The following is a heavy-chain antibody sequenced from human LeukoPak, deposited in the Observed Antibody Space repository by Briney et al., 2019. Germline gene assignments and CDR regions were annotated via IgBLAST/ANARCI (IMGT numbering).Heavy chain of an antibody. CDR2: IYSGGST. V-gene: IGHV3-53*01. Sequence: GGSLRLSCAASGFTVSSNYMSWVRQAPGKGLEWVSVIYSGGSTYYADSVKGRFTISRDNSKNTLYLQMNSLRAEDTAVYYCARRGRANTYYYGSVVYNWFDPWGQGTLVTVSS. D-gene: IGHD3-10*01. CDR3: ARRGRANTYYYGSVVYNWFDP. CDR1: GFTVSSNY. J-gene: IGHJ5*02.